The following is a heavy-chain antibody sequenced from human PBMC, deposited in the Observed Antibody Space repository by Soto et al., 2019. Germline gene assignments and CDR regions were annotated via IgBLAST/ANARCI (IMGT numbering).Heavy chain of an antibody. CDR3: ARVCYGVAELSY. V-gene: IGHV4-30-4*01. CDR2: IYYSGST. Sequence: SETLSLTCTVSGAPISSGDYYWSWVRQAPGKGLEWVGYIYYSGSTYYNPSLKRRLDISLDVSKNLFSLRLTSVTASDTAVYFCARVCYGVAELSYWGPGMLVTVSS. J-gene: IGHJ4*02. CDR1: GAPISSGDYY. D-gene: IGHD1-7*01.